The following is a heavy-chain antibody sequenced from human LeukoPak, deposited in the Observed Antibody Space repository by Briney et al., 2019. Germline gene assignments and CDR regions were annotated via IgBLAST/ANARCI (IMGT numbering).Heavy chain of an antibody. CDR1: GFTFSTYW. J-gene: IGHJ4*02. CDR2: INQDGSQK. D-gene: IGHD2-8*01. V-gene: IGHV3-7*01. CDR3: ARLKDDVTKLDY. Sequence: SGGSLRLSCAASGFTFSTYWMSWVRQAPGKGLEWVANINQDGSQKRYVDSVQGRFTISRDNTNNSLFLQMNSLRAEDTAVYYCARLKDDVTKLDYWGQGTLVTVSS.